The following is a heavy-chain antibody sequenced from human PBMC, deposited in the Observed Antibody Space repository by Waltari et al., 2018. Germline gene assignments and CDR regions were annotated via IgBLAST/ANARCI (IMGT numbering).Heavy chain of an antibody. CDR3: ARVYSSREGWFDP. CDR1: GGSISSYY. V-gene: IGHV4-59*01. J-gene: IGHJ5*02. D-gene: IGHD6-13*01. Sequence: QVQLQESGPGLVKPSETLSLTCTVSGGSISSYYWSWIRQPPGKGLEWIGYIYYSGSTNYNPSLKSRVTISVDTSKNQFSLKLSSVTAADTAVYCCARVYSSREGWFDPWGQGTLVTVSS. CDR2: IYYSGST.